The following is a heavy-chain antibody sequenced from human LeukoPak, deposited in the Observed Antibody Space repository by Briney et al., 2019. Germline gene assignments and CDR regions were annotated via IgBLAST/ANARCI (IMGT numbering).Heavy chain of an antibody. CDR1: GGSISSGNYD. J-gene: IGHJ5*02. CDR3: ARAGGGSNWFDP. CDR2: VYTSGST. Sequence: PSGTLSLTCTVSGGSISSGNYDWNWIRRPAGKGLEWIGRVYTSGSTNYSPSLQSRVTISIDTSKNQFSLKLRSVTAADTAAYYCARAGGGSNWFDPWGQGTQVTVSS. V-gene: IGHV4-61*02. D-gene: IGHD2-15*01.